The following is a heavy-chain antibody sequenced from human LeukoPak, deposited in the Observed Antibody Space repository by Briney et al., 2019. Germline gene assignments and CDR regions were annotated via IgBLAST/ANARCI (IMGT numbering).Heavy chain of an antibody. CDR1: GFTFSSYA. CDR3: AREFGLIASH. D-gene: IGHD2-21*01. V-gene: IGHV3-23*01. CDR2: ISDNGGST. Sequence: GGSLRLSCAASGFTFSSYAMSWVRQAPGKGLEWVSSISDNGGSTYSADSVKGRFTISRVNSKNTLYLQMNSLRAEDTAVYYCAREFGLIASHWGQGTLVTVSS. J-gene: IGHJ1*01.